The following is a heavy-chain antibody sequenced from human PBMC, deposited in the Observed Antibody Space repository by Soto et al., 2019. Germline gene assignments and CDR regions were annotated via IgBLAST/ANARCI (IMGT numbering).Heavy chain of an antibody. Sequence: PGGSLRLSCAASGFTFSSYSMAWVRQAPGKGLEWVSVISSRGTTIYYADSVKGRFSISRDNSKNTLYLQMDSLRAEDTAVYYCAKEPPYCGGDCHVLLDFWGQGTLVTVSS. V-gene: IGHV3-23*01. CDR3: AKEPPYCGGDCHVLLDF. J-gene: IGHJ4*02. D-gene: IGHD2-21*02. CDR1: GFTFSSYS. CDR2: ISSRGTTI.